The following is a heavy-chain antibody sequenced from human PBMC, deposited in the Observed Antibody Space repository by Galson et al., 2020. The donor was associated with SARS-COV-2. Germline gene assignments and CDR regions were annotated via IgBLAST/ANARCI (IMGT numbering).Heavy chain of an antibody. CDR3: AGDYGSGGE. CDR1: GGSISSYY. J-gene: IGHJ4*02. V-gene: IGHV4-59*01. CDR2: IYYSGST. D-gene: IGHD3-10*01. Sequence: SENLSLTCTVSGGSISSYYWSWIRQPPGKGLEWIGYIYYSGSTNYNPSLKSRVTISVDTSKNQFSLKLSSVTAADTAVYCCAGDYGSGGEWGQGTLVTVSS.